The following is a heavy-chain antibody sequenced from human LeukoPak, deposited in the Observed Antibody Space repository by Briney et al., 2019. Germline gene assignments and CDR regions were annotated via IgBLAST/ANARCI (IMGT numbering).Heavy chain of an antibody. J-gene: IGHJ6*03. D-gene: IGHD3-10*01. CDR2: INPNSGGT. CDR1: GYTFTGYY. CDR3: ARGASRWFGELLANYYYMDV. Sequence: ASVKASCKASGYTFTGYYMHWVRQAPGQGLECMGWINPNSGGTNYAQKFQGRVTMTRDTSISTAYMELSRLRSDDTAVYYCARGASRWFGELLANYYYMDVWGKGTTVTISS. V-gene: IGHV1-2*02.